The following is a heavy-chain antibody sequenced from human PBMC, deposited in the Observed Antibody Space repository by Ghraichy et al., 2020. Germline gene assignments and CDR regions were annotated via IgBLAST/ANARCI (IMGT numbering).Heavy chain of an antibody. CDR2: IRYDGSNK. CDR1: GFTFSTYG. CDR3: AKDTEEQQLVLVSHFDY. V-gene: IGHV3-30*02. Sequence: GESLNISCAASGFTFSTYGMHWVRQAPGKGLEWVAFIRYDGSNKYYADSVKGRFTISRDNSKNTLFLQMNSLRAEDTAMYYCAKDTEEQQLVLVSHFDYWGQGTLVTVSS. D-gene: IGHD6-13*01. J-gene: IGHJ4*02.